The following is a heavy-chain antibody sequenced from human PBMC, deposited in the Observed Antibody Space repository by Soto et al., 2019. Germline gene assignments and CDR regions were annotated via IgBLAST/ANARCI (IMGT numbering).Heavy chain of an antibody. CDR2: ISSSGSTI. Sequence: PGGSLRLSCAASGFTFSDYYMSWIRQAPGKGLEWVSYISSSGSTIYYADSVKGRFTISRDNAKNSLYLQMNSLRAEDTAVYYCAREYSSSWYIQAVDYWGQGTLVTVSS. D-gene: IGHD6-13*01. CDR1: GFTFSDYY. J-gene: IGHJ4*02. V-gene: IGHV3-11*01. CDR3: AREYSSSWYIQAVDY.